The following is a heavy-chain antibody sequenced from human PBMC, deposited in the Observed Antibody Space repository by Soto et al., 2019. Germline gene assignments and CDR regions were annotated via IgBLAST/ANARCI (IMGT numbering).Heavy chain of an antibody. Sequence: PSETLSLTCTVSGGSISSYYWSWIRQPPGKGLEWIGYIYYSGSTNYNPSLKSRVTISVDTSKNQFSLKLSSVTAADTAVYYCARQIVGELLRPVYYYYYMDVWGKGTTVTVSS. J-gene: IGHJ6*03. CDR2: IYYSGST. CDR1: GGSISSYY. D-gene: IGHD3-10*01. V-gene: IGHV4-59*01. CDR3: ARQIVGELLRPVYYYYYMDV.